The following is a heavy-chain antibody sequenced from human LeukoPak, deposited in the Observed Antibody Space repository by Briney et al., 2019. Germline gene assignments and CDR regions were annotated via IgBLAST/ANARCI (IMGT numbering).Heavy chain of an antibody. CDR1: GGSISSYY. CDR3: ARWNDGNHHFDC. V-gene: IGHV4-59*01. Sequence: SETLSLTCTVSGGSISSYYWSWIRQPPGKGLEWIGYIYYSGSTNYNPSLRSRVTMSVDTSRNQFSLDLISVTAADTAVYYCARWNDGNHHFDCWGQGTLVTVSA. CDR2: IYYSGST. D-gene: IGHD1-1*01. J-gene: IGHJ4*02.